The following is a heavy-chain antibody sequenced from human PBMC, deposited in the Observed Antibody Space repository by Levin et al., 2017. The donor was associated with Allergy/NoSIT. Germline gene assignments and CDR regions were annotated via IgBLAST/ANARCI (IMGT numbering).Heavy chain of an antibody. D-gene: IGHD3-10*01. J-gene: IGHJ6*02. CDR3: ASRKSGPSRNYYYGMDV. V-gene: IGHV1-69*06. CDR1: GGTFSSYA. Sequence: GASVKVSCKASGGTFSSYAISWVRQAPGQGLEWMGGIIPIFGTANYAQKFQGRVTITADKSTSTAYMELSSLRSEDTAVYYCASRKSGPSRNYYYGMDVWGQGTTVTVSS. CDR2: IIPIFGTA.